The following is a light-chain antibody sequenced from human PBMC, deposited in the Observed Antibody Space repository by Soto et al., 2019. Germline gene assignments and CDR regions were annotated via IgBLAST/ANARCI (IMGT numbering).Light chain of an antibody. CDR1: QSVSSY. CDR2: DAS. Sequence: EIVLTQSPATLSLSPGERATLSCRASQSVSSYLAWYQQKPGQAPRLLIYDASNRATGIPARFSGSGSGTDLTLPISSLEPEDFAVYSCKQRSNWLTCGGGTKVDIK. J-gene: IGKJ4*01. V-gene: IGKV3-11*01. CDR3: KQRSNWLT.